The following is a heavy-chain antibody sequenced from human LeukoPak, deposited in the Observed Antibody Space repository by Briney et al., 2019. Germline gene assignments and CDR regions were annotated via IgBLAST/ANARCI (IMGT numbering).Heavy chain of an antibody. CDR2: IYDNSGNNPT. Sequence: SETLSLTCSVSGGSMSRYYWSWIRQPPGKGLEWIGYIYDNSGNNPTNYNPSLKSRVTISLDASNNQFSLKLTSLTASDTAVYYCARHPGIQLWIDYWGQGTLVTVSS. J-gene: IGHJ4*02. CDR1: GGSMSRYY. D-gene: IGHD5-18*01. V-gene: IGHV4-59*08. CDR3: ARHPGIQLWIDY.